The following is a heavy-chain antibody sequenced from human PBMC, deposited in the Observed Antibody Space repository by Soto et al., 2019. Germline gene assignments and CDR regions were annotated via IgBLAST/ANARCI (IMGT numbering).Heavy chain of an antibody. CDR1: GFSVSDHY. D-gene: IGHD3-22*01. V-gene: IGHV3-72*01. Sequence: PXGCLTLSCAACGFSVSDHYKDGVRQAPGKGLEWVGRTRNKANSYTTEYAASVKGRFTISRDASQNSLYLHMNSLKTEDTAVYYCGREKGYYDSSGYASFFALDIWGQGTKVTVSS. J-gene: IGHJ3*02. CDR3: GREKGYYDSSGYASFFALDI. CDR2: TRNKANSYTT.